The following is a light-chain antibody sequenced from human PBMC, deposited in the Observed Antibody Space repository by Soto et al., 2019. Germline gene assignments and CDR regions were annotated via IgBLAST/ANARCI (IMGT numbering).Light chain of an antibody. V-gene: IGKV3-20*01. CDR2: GAS. CDR3: QQYGSSPWT. Sequence: EILLTQSPGTLSLSPGERATLSCRASQSVSSSYLAWYQQKPGRAPRLLIYGASSRATGIPDRFSGSGSGTDFTLTISRLEPEDFAVYYCQQYGSSPWTFGQGTKVDIK. J-gene: IGKJ1*01. CDR1: QSVSSSY.